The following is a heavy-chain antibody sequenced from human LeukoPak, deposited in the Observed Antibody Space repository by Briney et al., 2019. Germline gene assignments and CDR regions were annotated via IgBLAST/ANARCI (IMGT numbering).Heavy chain of an antibody. CDR2: ISAYNGNT. Sequence: ASVKVSCKASGYTFTSYGISWVRQAPGQGLEWMGWISAYNGNTNYAQKLQGRVTMTTDTSTSTAYMELRSLRSDDTAVYYCARTSITMVRGVIMTVYYFDYWGQGTLVTVSS. J-gene: IGHJ4*02. CDR1: GYTFTSYG. V-gene: IGHV1-18*01. D-gene: IGHD3-10*01. CDR3: ARTSITMVRGVIMTVYYFDY.